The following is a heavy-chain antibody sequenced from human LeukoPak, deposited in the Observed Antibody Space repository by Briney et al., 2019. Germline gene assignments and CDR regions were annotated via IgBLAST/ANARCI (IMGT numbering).Heavy chain of an antibody. V-gene: IGHV3-30*14. D-gene: IGHD3-10*01. CDR1: GFTFSSYA. CDR3: ARDGGYGSGSFDY. Sequence: GGSLRLSCAASGFTFSSYAMHRVRQAPGKGLEWVAVISYDGSNKYYADSVKGRFTISRDISKNTLYLQMNSLRAEDTAVYYCARDGGYGSGSFDYWGQGTLVTVSS. CDR2: ISYDGSNK. J-gene: IGHJ4*02.